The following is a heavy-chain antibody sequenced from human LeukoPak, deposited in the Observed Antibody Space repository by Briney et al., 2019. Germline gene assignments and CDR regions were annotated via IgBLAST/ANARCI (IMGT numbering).Heavy chain of an antibody. CDR2: IYYTGST. V-gene: IGHV4-59*12. Sequence: SETLSLTCTVSGGSISNYYWSWIRQPPGKGLEWIGYIYYTGSTNYNPSLKSRVTISMDTSKNQFSLKLSSVTAADTAVYYCAREAVAAAEVDYWGQGTLVTVSS. CDR1: GGSISNYY. J-gene: IGHJ4*02. D-gene: IGHD6-13*01. CDR3: AREAVAAAEVDY.